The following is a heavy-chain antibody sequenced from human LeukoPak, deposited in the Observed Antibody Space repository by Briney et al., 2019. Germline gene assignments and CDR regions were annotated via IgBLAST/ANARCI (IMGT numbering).Heavy chain of an antibody. CDR3: ATHSYGIGEEYFDC. CDR1: GYTFTGYY. D-gene: IGHD3-9*01. V-gene: IGHV1-2*02. Sequence: ASVKVSCKASGYTFTGYYMHWVRQAPGQGLEWIGWINPNSGGTDYAQKFQGRVTMTSDTSISTAYMELSRLRSDDTAVYYCATHSYGIGEEYFDCWGQGTLVTVSS. J-gene: IGHJ4*02. CDR2: INPNSGGT.